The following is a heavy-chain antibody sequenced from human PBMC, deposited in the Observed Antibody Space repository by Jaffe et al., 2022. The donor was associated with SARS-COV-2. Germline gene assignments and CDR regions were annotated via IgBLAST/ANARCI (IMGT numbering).Heavy chain of an antibody. CDR2: INHSGST. CDR3: ARGPRYYGSGSYYTL. CDR1: GGSFSGYY. V-gene: IGHV4-34*01. Sequence: QVQLQQWGAGLLKPSETLSLTCAVYGGSFSGYYWSWIRQPPGKGLEWIGEINHSGSTNYNPSLKSRVTISVDTSKNQFSLKLSSVTAADTAVYYCARGPRYYGSGSYYTLWGQGTMVTVSS. D-gene: IGHD3-10*01. J-gene: IGHJ3*01.